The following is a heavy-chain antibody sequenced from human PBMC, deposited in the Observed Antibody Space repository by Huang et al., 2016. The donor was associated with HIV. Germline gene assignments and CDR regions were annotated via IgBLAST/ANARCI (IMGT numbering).Heavy chain of an antibody. CDR3: ARGTGSSWYIGWFDP. CDR1: GYTFTGYY. CDR2: TNPNSGGT. J-gene: IGHJ5*02. V-gene: IGHV1-2*02. D-gene: IGHD6-13*01. Sequence: QVQLVQSGAEVKKPGASVKVSCKSSGYTFTGYYMHWVRQAPGQGLEWMGWTNPNSGGTNYAQKFQGRVTMTRETSNSTADMELSRLRSYDTAVYYCARGTGSSWYIGWFDPWGQGTLVTVSS.